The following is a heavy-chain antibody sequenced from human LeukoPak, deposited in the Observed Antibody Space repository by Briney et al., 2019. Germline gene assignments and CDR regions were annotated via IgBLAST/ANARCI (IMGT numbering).Heavy chain of an antibody. J-gene: IGHJ4*02. V-gene: IGHV3-11*04. D-gene: IGHD3-10*01. Sequence: GGSLRLSCVASGFTFSDYYMSWIRQPPGKGLEWVSYISSSDITIYYADSVKGRFTISRDNAKNSLYLQMSSLRAEDTAVYYCARWSLLTPVSYWGQGTLVTVSS. CDR3: ARWSLLTPVSY. CDR2: ISSSDITI. CDR1: GFTFSDYY.